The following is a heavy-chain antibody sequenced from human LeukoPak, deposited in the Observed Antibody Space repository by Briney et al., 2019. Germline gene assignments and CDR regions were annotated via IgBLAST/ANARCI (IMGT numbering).Heavy chain of an antibody. Sequence: GGSLRLSCAASGFTFSSYGMHWVRQAPGKGLEWVAVIWYDGSNKYYADSVKGRFTISRDNSKNTLYLQMNSLRAEDTAVYYCARTENPSYTKQYYFDYWGQGTLVTVSS. V-gene: IGHV3-33*01. CDR3: ARTENPSYTKQYYFDY. CDR1: GFTFSSYG. CDR2: IWYDGSNK. D-gene: IGHD1-14*01. J-gene: IGHJ4*02.